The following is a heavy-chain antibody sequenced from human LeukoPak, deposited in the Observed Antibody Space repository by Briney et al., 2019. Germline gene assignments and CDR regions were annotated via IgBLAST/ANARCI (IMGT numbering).Heavy chain of an antibody. D-gene: IGHD1-26*01. CDR2: IYYSGST. CDR1: GGSISSSSYY. V-gene: IGHV4-39*02. CDR3: ARDNGIVGAIDAFDI. J-gene: IGHJ3*02. Sequence: SETLSLTCTVSGGSISSSSYYWGWIRQPPGKGLEWIGTIYYSGSTYYNPSLKSRVTISVDTSKNQFSLKLSSVTAADTAVYYCARDNGIVGAIDAFDIWGQGTMVTVSS.